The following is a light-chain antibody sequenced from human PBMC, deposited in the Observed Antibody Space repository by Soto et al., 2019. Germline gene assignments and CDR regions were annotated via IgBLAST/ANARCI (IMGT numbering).Light chain of an antibody. Sequence: EIVLTQSPATLSLSPGERATLSCRASQSFSSHLAWYQQKPGQSPRLLIYDASNRATGIPARFSGSGSGTDFTLTISSLEPEDFAFYFCQQRSHWPTFGQGTKVDIK. V-gene: IGKV3-11*01. CDR2: DAS. CDR1: QSFSSH. J-gene: IGKJ1*01. CDR3: QQRSHWPT.